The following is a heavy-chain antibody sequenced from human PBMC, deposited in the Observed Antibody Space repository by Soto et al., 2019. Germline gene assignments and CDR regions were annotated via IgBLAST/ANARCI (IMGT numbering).Heavy chain of an antibody. J-gene: IGHJ4*02. CDR1: GLTFITSE. CDR2: ISTSGTTI. V-gene: IGHV3-48*03. Sequence: GGSLRLSCASSGLTFITSEMHWVRQAPGKGLEWLSSISTSGTTIYYADSVKGRFTISRDNSKNSLYLQMNSLRREDTAVYYCARGQWLAFDYWGQGTLVTVSS. CDR3: ARGQWLAFDY. D-gene: IGHD6-19*01.